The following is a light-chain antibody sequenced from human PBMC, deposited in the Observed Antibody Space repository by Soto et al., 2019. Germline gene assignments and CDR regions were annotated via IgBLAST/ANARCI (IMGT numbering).Light chain of an antibody. CDR1: QSVSSY. J-gene: IGKJ5*01. V-gene: IGKV3-11*01. Sequence: EIVLTQSPATLSLSPGERATLSCRASQSVSSYLAWYQQKPGQAPRLLIYDASNRATGIPARFSGSRSGTDFTLTISSLESEDFAVYYCQQRSNWPITFGLGTRLEIK. CDR3: QQRSNWPIT. CDR2: DAS.